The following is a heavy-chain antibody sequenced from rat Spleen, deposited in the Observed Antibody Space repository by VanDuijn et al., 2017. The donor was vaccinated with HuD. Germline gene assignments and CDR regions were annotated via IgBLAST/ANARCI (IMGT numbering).Heavy chain of an antibody. J-gene: IGHJ2*01. CDR2: ISAGGGSA. D-gene: IGHD1-7*01. CDR3: TKGAYYGYWD. V-gene: IGHV5-27*01. CDR1: GFIFSNNY. Sequence: EVQLVESGGGLVQPGRSLKLSCEASGFIFSNNYMAWVRQAPTKGLEWVAYISAGGGSAYYRDSVKGRFTISRDNAKSTLYLQMDSLSSEDTATYYCTKGAYYGYWDWGQGVMVTVSS.